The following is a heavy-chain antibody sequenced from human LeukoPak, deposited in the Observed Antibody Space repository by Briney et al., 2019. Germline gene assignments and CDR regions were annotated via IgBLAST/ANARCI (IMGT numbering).Heavy chain of an antibody. CDR2: INPSGGST. D-gene: IGHD4/OR15-4a*01. Sequence: ASVKVSCKASGYTFTSYYMHWVRQAPGQGLEWMGIINPSGGSTSYAQKFQGRVTMTRDTSTSTVYMELSSLRSEDTAVYYCAKARGATYGTYYFDYWGQGTLVTVSS. V-gene: IGHV1-46*01. J-gene: IGHJ4*02. CDR3: AKARGATYGTYYFDY. CDR1: GYTFTSYY.